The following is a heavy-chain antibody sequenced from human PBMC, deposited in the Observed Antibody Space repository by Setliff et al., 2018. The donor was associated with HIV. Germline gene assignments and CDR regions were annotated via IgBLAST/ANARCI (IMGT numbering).Heavy chain of an antibody. D-gene: IGHD4-17*01. CDR1: GVSISSHY. J-gene: IGHJ4*02. CDR3: ARVGYGDISGLDY. V-gene: IGHV4-59*11. CDR2: IYYSGST. Sequence: PSETLSLTCTVSGVSISSHYWSWIRQPPGKGLEWIGSIYYSGSTDYNPSLKSRVTITIDMSKNQLSLKLRSLTAADTAVYYCARVGYGDISGLDYWGQGTLVTVSS.